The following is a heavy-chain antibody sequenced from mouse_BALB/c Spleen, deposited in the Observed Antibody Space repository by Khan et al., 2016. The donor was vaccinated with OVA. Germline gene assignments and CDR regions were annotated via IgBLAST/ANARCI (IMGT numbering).Heavy chain of an antibody. V-gene: IGHV3-2*02. CDR3: ARGNYYGYALDY. J-gene: IGHJ4*01. Sequence: VQLKESGPGLVKPSQSLSLTCTVNGYSITSNYAWNWIRQFPGNKLEWMGYISYSGSTNYNPSLKSRLSITRDTSKNQFFLLLHSVTTEDSATYYCARGNYYGYALDYWGQGTSVTVS. D-gene: IGHD1-1*01. CDR2: ISYSGST. CDR1: GYSITSNYA.